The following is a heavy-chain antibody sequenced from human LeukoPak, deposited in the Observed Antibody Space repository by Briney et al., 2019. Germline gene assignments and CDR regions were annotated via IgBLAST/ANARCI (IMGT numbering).Heavy chain of an antibody. J-gene: IGHJ5*02. CDR3: ARGLLFSWFDP. V-gene: IGHV4-39*07. CDR2: IYYSGST. D-gene: IGHD2-21*02. Sequence: SETLSLTCTVSGGSISSSSYYWGWIRQPPGKGLEWIGSIYYSGSTYYNPSLKSRVTISVDTSKNQFSLKLSSVTAADTAVYYCARGLLFSWFDPWGQGTLVTVSS. CDR1: GGSISSSSYY.